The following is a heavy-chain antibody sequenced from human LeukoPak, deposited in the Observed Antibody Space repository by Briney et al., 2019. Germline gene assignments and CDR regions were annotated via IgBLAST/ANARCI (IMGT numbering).Heavy chain of an antibody. CDR2: ISGSGGST. V-gene: IGHV3-23*01. D-gene: IGHD7-27*01. CDR1: GFTFSSYA. Sequence: GGSLRLSCAASGFTFSSYAMSWVRQAPGKGLEWVSAISGSGGSTYYADSVKGRFTISRDNSKNTLYLQMNSLRAEDTAVYYCTSSLLTDDVFDIWGQGAMVTVSS. J-gene: IGHJ3*02. CDR3: TSSLLTDDVFDI.